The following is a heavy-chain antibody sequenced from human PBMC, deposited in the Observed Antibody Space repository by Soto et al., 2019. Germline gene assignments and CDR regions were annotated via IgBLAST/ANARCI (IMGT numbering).Heavy chain of an antibody. V-gene: IGHV3-23*01. CDR1: GFTFSSYA. CDR2: ISGSGGST. D-gene: IGHD3-10*01. CDR3: AKSLVRGVIITLYYGMDV. Sequence: PVGSLRLSCAASGFTFSSYAMSWVRQAPGKGLEWVSAISGSGGSTYYADSVKGRFTISRDNSKNTLYLQMNSLRAEDTAVYYCAKSLVRGVIITLYYGMDVWGQGTTVTVSS. J-gene: IGHJ6*02.